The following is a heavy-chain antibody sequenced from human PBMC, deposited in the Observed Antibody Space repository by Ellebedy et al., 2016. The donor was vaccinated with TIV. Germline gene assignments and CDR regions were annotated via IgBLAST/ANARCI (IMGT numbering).Heavy chain of an antibody. Sequence: GESLKISCEASGFIFSTYGMHWVRQAPGKGLEWVAFIWYDGGNKYYADSVKGRFTISRDNSKNTLSLLMNNLGAEDTAVYYCARDRHVDRGDCLDYWGQGTLVTVSS. CDR1: GFIFSTYG. J-gene: IGHJ4*02. V-gene: IGHV3-33*01. CDR3: ARDRHVDRGDCLDY. D-gene: IGHD2-21*02. CDR2: IWYDGGNK.